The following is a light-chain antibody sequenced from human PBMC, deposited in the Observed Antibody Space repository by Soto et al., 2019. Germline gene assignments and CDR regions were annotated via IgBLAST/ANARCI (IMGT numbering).Light chain of an antibody. Sequence: DIQMTQSPSSLSASVGDRVTITCQASQDISNYLNWYQQKPGKAPKLLIYDASNLETGVPSRFSGSGSGTDFTFTISSLQPEDIATYYCQQYGNLRFTFGPGTKVDIK. CDR1: QDISNY. V-gene: IGKV1-33*01. J-gene: IGKJ3*01. CDR3: QQYGNLRFT. CDR2: DAS.